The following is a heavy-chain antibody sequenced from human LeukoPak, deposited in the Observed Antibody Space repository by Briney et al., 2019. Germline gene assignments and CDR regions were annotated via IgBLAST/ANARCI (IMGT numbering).Heavy chain of an antibody. CDR1: GGSFSSYS. D-gene: IGHD6-13*01. CDR3: ARDLHLGSSSWFGY. J-gene: IGHJ4*02. Sequence: SVKVSCKASGGSFSSYSISWVRQAPGQGLEWMGRIIPVLRTPNYAQKFQGRVTITADKSTSTAYMELSSLRSEDTAVYYRARDLHLGSSSWFGYWGQGTLVTVSS. CDR2: IIPVLRTP. V-gene: IGHV1-69*08.